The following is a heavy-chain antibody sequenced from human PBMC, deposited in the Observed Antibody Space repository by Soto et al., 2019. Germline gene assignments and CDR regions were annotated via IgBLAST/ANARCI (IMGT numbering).Heavy chain of an antibody. CDR1: GGSISSSSYY. D-gene: IGHD5-12*01. CDR2: IYYSGST. Sequence: PSETLSLTCTVSGGSISSSSYYWGWIRQPPGKGLEWIGSIYYSGSTYYNPSLKSRVTISVDTSKNQFSLKLSSVTAADTAVYYFARRRDGYNSRHFDYWSQGGLVTVSS. J-gene: IGHJ4*02. CDR3: ARRRDGYNSRHFDY. V-gene: IGHV4-39*01.